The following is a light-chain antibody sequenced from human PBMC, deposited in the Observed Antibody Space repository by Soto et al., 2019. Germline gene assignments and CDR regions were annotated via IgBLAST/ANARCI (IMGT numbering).Light chain of an antibody. CDR2: EGT. CDR1: SSDVGAYNL. CDR3: CSYAGSRTFV. V-gene: IGLV2-23*01. J-gene: IGLJ3*02. Sequence: QSALTQPTSVSGSPGQSITVSCTGTSSDVGAYNLVSWYQQYPGKAPRLIIYEGTKRPSGISHRFSGSKSDNTASLTISVLRAEDEAHYHCCSYAGSRTFVFGGGTKLTVL.